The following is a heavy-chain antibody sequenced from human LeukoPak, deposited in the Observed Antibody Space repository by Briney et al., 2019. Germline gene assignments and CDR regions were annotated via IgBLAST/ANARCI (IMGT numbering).Heavy chain of an antibody. CDR3: ARDWFHAIDY. J-gene: IGHJ4*02. V-gene: IGHV3-23*01. Sequence: GGSLRLSCAASGFTFSSYAMSWVRQAPGKGLEWVSVISGSGGNTYYADSVKGRFTISRDNSKNTLYLQMNSLRAEDTAVYYCARDWFHAIDYWGQGTLVTVSS. CDR2: ISGSGGNT. D-gene: IGHD2/OR15-2a*01. CDR1: GFTFSSYA.